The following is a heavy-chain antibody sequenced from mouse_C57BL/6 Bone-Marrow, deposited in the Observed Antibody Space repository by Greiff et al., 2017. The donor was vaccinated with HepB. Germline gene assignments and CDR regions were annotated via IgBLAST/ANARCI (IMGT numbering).Heavy chain of an antibody. CDR1: GYTFTSYW. J-gene: IGHJ1*03. CDR3: ARSVPYYSNYEGYFDV. V-gene: IGHV1-64*01. D-gene: IGHD2-5*01. Sequence: VQLQQPGAELVKPGASVKLSCKASGYTFTSYWMHWVKQRPGQGLEWIGMIHPNSGSTNYNEKFKSKATMTVDKSSSIIYMQLSSLTSEDSAVYDSARSVPYYSNYEGYFDVWGTGTTVTVSS. CDR2: IHPNSGST.